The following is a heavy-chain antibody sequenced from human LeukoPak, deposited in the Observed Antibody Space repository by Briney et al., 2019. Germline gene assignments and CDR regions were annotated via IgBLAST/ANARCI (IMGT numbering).Heavy chain of an antibody. V-gene: IGHV3-7*05. Sequence: GGSLRLSCAASLSTLSTCWMTWFRQTPGGGLEWVASLKQDGSDKYYVDSVKGRFTISRGNAGNSLYLQMNSLRAEDTAVYYCARRFWYAFDIWGQGTMVTVSS. J-gene: IGHJ3*02. CDR1: LSTLSTCW. D-gene: IGHD3-3*01. CDR3: ARRFWYAFDI. CDR2: LKQDGSDK.